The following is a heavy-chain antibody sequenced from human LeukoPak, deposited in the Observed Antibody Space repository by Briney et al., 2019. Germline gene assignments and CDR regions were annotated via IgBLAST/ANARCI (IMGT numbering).Heavy chain of an antibody. CDR1: GFTFSSYE. CDR3: AREYSSSDWFDP. Sequence: GSLRLSCAASGFTFSSYEMNWVRQPPGKGLEWIGSIYYSGGTYYNPSLKSRVTISVDTSKNQFSLKLSSVTAADTAVYYCAREYSSSDWFDPWGQGTLVTVSS. V-gene: IGHV4-39*07. CDR2: IYYSGGT. J-gene: IGHJ5*02. D-gene: IGHD6-6*01.